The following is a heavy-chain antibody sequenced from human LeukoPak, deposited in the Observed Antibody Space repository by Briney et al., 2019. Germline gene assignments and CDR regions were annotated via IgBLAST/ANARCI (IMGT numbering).Heavy chain of an antibody. CDR2: IKQDGTEK. V-gene: IGHV3-7*01. CDR3: ARDLRAGSYAFD. Sequence: QSGGSLRLSCAASGFTFTKNWMTWVRQAPGKGLEWVANIKQDGTEKYYVDSVKGRFTISRDNAKNSVYLQMNSLRAEDTAIYYCARDLRAGSYAFDWGQGTLATVSS. CDR1: GFTFTKNW. D-gene: IGHD5-18*01. J-gene: IGHJ4*02.